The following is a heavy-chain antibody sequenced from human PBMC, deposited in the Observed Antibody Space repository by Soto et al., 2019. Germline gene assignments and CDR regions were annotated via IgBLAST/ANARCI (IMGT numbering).Heavy chain of an antibody. Sequence: PSETLSLTCTVSGGSISSYYWSWIRKPPGKGLEWIGYIYYSGSTNYNPSLKSRVTISVDTSKNQFSLKLSSVTAADTAVYYCARHVDRITIFGVVYRVFDYWGQGTLVTVSS. CDR2: IYYSGST. V-gene: IGHV4-59*08. CDR1: GGSISSYY. J-gene: IGHJ4*02. D-gene: IGHD3-3*01. CDR3: ARHVDRITIFGVVYRVFDY.